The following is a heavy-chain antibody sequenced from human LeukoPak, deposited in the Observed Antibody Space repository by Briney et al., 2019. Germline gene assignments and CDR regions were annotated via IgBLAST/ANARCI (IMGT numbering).Heavy chain of an antibody. Sequence: GGSLRLSWAGSGFIFSNHWMSWVRQAPGKGLEWVPNIEGDGGSTYYADSVKGRFTISRDNSKNSLDLQMNLLRAEDTAVDYCAKRPLIVVVPAASLPVDYWGQGTLVTVSS. V-gene: IGHV3-23*01. CDR2: IEGDGGST. CDR1: GFIFSNHW. CDR3: AKRPLIVVVPAASLPVDY. D-gene: IGHD2-2*01. J-gene: IGHJ4*02.